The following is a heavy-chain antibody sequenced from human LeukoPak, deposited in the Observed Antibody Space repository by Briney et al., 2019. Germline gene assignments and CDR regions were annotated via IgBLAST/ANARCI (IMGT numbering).Heavy chain of an antibody. Sequence: SQTLSLTCTVSDGSISSGGYYWSWIRPHPGKGLEWIGYIYYSGSTYYNPSLKSRVTISVDTSKNQFSLKLSSVTAADTAVYYCARDRVQQPGSWFDPWGQGTLVTVSS. D-gene: IGHD6-13*01. CDR2: IYYSGST. J-gene: IGHJ5*02. CDR3: ARDRVQQPGSWFDP. V-gene: IGHV4-31*03. CDR1: DGSISSGGYY.